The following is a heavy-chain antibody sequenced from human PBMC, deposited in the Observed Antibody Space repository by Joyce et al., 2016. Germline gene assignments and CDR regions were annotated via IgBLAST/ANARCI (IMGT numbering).Heavy chain of an antibody. Sequence: GGVVQPGRSLRLSCAASGFIFSNYGMHWVRQAPGKGLEWVAVISYDGSDKYYADSVKGRFTISRDNSKNTLDLQMNSLRVEDTAVYYCAKVVAYYFDSRLNAFDIWGQGTTVTVSS. D-gene: IGHD3-22*01. CDR2: ISYDGSDK. CDR1: GFIFSNYG. J-gene: IGHJ3*02. CDR3: AKVVAYYFDSRLNAFDI. V-gene: IGHV3-30*18.